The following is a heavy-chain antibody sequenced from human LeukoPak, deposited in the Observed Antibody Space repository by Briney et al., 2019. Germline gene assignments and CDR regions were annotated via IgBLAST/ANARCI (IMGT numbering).Heavy chain of an antibody. V-gene: IGHV4-31*03. CDR2: IYNSGNT. Sequence: PSGALPLPSPFSGGSIISGGFYLGWLRPPPGQGLEWIGYIYNSGNTYYNPSLKSRVTISVDTSKNQFSLKLSSVTAADTAVYYCASYGYWGQGTLVTVSS. CDR1: GGSIISGGFY. D-gene: IGHD3-10*01. CDR3: ASYGY. J-gene: IGHJ4*02.